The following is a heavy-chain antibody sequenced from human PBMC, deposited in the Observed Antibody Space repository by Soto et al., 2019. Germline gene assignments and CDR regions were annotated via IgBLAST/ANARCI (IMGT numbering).Heavy chain of an antibody. CDR3: ARETIYGVLIGD. CDR2: IYYSGST. J-gene: IGHJ4*02. CDR1: GASVSSGNYY. V-gene: IGHV4-61*01. Sequence: QVQLQESGPGLVKPSETLSLTCTVSGASVSSGNYYWSWIRQPPGKGLEWIGYIYYSGSTKYNPSLKSRVTLSLDTSRNQFSLKLSSVTAADTAIYFCARETIYGVLIGDWGQGTLVTVSS. D-gene: IGHD3-3*01.